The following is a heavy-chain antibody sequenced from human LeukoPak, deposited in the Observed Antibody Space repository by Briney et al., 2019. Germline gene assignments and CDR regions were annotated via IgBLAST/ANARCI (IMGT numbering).Heavy chain of an antibody. D-gene: IGHD3-9*01. CDR3: ARGPYDILTGSHPFDY. J-gene: IGHJ4*02. CDR2: VNHSGST. CDR1: GGSFSGYY. Sequence: SETLSLTCAVYGGSFSGYYWSWIRQPPGKGLEWIGEVNHSGSTNYNPSLKSRVTISVDTSKNQFSLKLSSVTAADTAVYYCARGPYDILTGSHPFDYWGQGTLVTVSS. V-gene: IGHV4-34*01.